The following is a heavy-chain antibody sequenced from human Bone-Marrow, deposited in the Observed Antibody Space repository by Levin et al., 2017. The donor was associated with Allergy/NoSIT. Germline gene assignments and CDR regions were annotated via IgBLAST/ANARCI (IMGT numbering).Heavy chain of an antibody. CDR3: ARGLIRGVIIN. Sequence: PGGSLRLSCAASGFNFRTYTMHWVRQAPGKGLEWVALVSYDGSITTYADSVKGRFTISRDHSKNTLFLQMNSLTTEDTAVYFCARGLIRGVIINWGQGTLVTVSS. CDR2: VSYDGSIT. J-gene: IGHJ4*02. V-gene: IGHV3-30-3*01. CDR1: GFNFRTYT. D-gene: IGHD3-10*01.